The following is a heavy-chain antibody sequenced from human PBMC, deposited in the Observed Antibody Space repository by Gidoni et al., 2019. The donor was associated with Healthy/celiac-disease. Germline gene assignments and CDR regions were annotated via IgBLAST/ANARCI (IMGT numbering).Heavy chain of an antibody. Sequence: QVQLVQSGAVVKKPGASVKVSCKASGYTFTGYYMHWVRQVPGQGLEWMGWINPNRGGRNYAQKFLGRVPMTRDTSNSTTYMELSRLRSSDTAVYYCASGYCSSSGCYSGNSDYWGQGTLVTVSS. J-gene: IGHJ4*02. CDR2: INPNRGGR. D-gene: IGHD2-15*01. V-gene: IGHV1-2*02. CDR3: ASGYCSSSGCYSGNSDY. CDR1: GYTFTGYY.